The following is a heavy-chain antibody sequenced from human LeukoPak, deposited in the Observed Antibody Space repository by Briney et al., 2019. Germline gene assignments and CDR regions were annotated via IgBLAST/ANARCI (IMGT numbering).Heavy chain of an antibody. Sequence: SETLSLTCTVSGDTISRTNFYWGWIRQPPGKGLEWIGSIYYSGTTNYNPSLKSRVTISVDTSKKQFSLKLRSVTAADTAVYYCARLFLRFGEFSFDYWGQGTLVTVSS. V-gene: IGHV4-39*01. D-gene: IGHD3-10*01. CDR2: IYYSGTT. CDR1: GDTISRTNFY. J-gene: IGHJ4*02. CDR3: ARLFLRFGEFSFDY.